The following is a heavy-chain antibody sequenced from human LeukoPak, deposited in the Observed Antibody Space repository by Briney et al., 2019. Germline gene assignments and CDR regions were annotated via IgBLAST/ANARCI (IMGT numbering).Heavy chain of an antibody. V-gene: IGHV4-59*01. CDR2: ISYSGST. CDR1: GGSISSYY. D-gene: IGHD6-19*01. CDR3: ARDSIAVAGDYYYYYMDV. Sequence: PSETLSLTCTVSGGSISSYYWSWIRQPPGKGLEWIGYISYSGSTNYNPSLKSRVTISVDTSKNQFSLKLSSVTAADTAVYYCARDSIAVAGDYYYYYMDVWGKGTTVTVSS. J-gene: IGHJ6*03.